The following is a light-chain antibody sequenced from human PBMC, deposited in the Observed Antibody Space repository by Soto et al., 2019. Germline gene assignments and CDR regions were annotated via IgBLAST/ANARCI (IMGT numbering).Light chain of an antibody. Sequence: EIVLTQSPGTLSLSPGERATLSCRASQSVSSSYLAWYQQKPGQAPRLLIYGASSRATGIPDRFSGSGSGTDVTLTISRLEPEDFAGYYCQQYGRTFGQGTKVAIK. CDR1: QSVSSSY. V-gene: IGKV3-20*01. J-gene: IGKJ1*01. CDR3: QQYGRT. CDR2: GAS.